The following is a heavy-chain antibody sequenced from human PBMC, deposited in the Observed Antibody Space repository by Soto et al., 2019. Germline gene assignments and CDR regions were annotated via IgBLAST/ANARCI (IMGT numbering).Heavy chain of an antibody. J-gene: IGHJ4*02. D-gene: IGHD2-15*01. CDR1: GGSISSYY. Sequence: PSETLSLTCTVSGGSISSYYWSWIRQPPGKGLEWIGYIYYSGSTNYNPSLKSRVTISVDTSKNQFSLKLSSVTAADTAVYYCARQGGSYYFDYRAQRTPVTVSS. V-gene: IGHV4-59*08. CDR3: ARQGGSYYFDY. CDR2: IYYSGST.